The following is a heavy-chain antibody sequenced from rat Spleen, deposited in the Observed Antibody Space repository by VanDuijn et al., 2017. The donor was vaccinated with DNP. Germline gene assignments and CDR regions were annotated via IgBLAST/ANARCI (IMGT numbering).Heavy chain of an antibody. CDR2: ISPSGGST. V-gene: IGHV5-25*01. CDR1: GFTFSNYD. J-gene: IGHJ4*01. CDR3: ARRSSSYAMDA. D-gene: IGHD1-2*01. Sequence: EVQLVESGGGLVQPGRSLKLSCAASGFTFSNYDMAWVRQAPTKGLEWLASISPSGGSTYYRDSVKGRFTVSRDNAKSSLYLQMDSLRSEDTATYYCARRSSSYAMDAWGQGTSVTVSS.